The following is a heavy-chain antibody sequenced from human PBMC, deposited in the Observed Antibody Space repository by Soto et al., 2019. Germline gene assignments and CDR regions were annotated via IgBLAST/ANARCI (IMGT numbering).Heavy chain of an antibody. CDR3: ARAHPELRYFDWLYHDAFDI. J-gene: IGHJ3*02. D-gene: IGHD3-9*01. Sequence: ASVKVSCKASGYTFTSYGISWVRQAPGQVLEWMGWISAYNGNTNYAQKLQGRVTMTTDTSTSTAYMELRSLRSDDTAVYYCARAHPELRYFDWLYHDAFDIWGQGTMVTVSS. CDR2: ISAYNGNT. CDR1: GYTFTSYG. V-gene: IGHV1-18*01.